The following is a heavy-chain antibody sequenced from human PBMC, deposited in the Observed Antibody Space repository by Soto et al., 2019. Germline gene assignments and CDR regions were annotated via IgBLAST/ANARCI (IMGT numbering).Heavy chain of an antibody. D-gene: IGHD7-27*01. J-gene: IGHJ2*01. CDR2: ISGSGGST. Sequence: EVQLFESGGGLVQPGGSLRLSCAASGFKFSNSAMTWVRQAPGKGLECVSSISGSGGSTYYADSVKGRFTIARDNSKNTLYLQMNIVGAEDTAVYYCTKAPVVWGSSWYFDLWGRGTLVTVSS. CDR1: GFKFSNSA. CDR3: TKAPVVWGSSWYFDL. V-gene: IGHV3-23*01.